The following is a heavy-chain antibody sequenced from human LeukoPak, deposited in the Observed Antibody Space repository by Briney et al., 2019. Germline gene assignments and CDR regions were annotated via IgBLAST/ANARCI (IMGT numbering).Heavy chain of an antibody. V-gene: IGHV4-59*08. CDR3: ARRKRGSGGPFDY. CDR1: GGSISDYY. J-gene: IGHJ4*02. CDR2: MDYSGST. D-gene: IGHD6-19*01. Sequence: ASETLSLTCTVSGGSISDYYWTWIRQSPGTGLEWIGYMDYSGSTAYNPSLKSRVTISIDTSKKQFSLELSSVTAADTAIYFCARRKRGSGGPFDYWGQGTLVAVSS.